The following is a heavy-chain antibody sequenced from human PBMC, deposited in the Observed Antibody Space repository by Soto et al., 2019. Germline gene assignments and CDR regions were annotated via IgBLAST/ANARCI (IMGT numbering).Heavy chain of an antibody. Sequence: GGSLRLSCVASEFSLISYTIHWVRKTPGKGLDWVAFISSDGKKKDYADSVEGRFTISRDNSKNSVFLQMSNLRTTDTAIYFCARERYSYGRYFDFWGHGTPVTVS. J-gene: IGHJ4*01. V-gene: IGHV3-30*04. D-gene: IGHD5-18*01. CDR2: ISSDGKKK. CDR3: ARERYSYGRYFDF. CDR1: EFSLISYT.